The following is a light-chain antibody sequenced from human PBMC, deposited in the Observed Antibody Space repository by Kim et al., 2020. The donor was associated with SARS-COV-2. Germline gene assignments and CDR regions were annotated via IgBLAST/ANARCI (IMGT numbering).Light chain of an antibody. J-gene: IGKJ2*01. Sequence: SASVGDRVSINCRASQSIATYLHWYQHQPGKAPKLLIYAASSLRSGVPSRFGGSGSGTHFTLTISSLQPEDVATYYCQHSFSAPYTFGQGTKLEI. CDR2: AAS. V-gene: IGKV1-39*01. CDR3: QHSFSAPYT. CDR1: QSIATY.